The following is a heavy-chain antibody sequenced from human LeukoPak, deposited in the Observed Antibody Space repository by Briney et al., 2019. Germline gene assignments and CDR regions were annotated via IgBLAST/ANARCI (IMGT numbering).Heavy chain of an antibody. CDR2: LNSDGSST. J-gene: IGHJ4*02. V-gene: IGHV3-74*01. D-gene: IGHD2-21*02. CDR1: GFTLSSYW. CDR3: ARSSRGDAINFDY. Sequence: GGSLRLTCAVSGFTLSSYWMHWVRQAPGKGLVWVSRLNSDGSSTSYADSVKGRFTISRDNAKNTLYLQMNSLRAEDTAVYYCARSSRGDAINFDYWGQGTPVTVSS.